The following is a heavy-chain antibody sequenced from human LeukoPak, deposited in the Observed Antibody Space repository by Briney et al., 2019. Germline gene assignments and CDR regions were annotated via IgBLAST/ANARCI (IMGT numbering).Heavy chain of an antibody. J-gene: IGHJ5*02. CDR2: IYYSGST. Sequence: SETLSLTCTVSGGSISSSSYYWGWIRQPPGKGLEWIGSIYYSGSTYYNPSLKSRVTISVDTSKNQFSLKLSSVTAADTAVYYCARALGYCTNGVCSNNWFDPWGQGTLVTVSS. V-gene: IGHV4-39*07. CDR3: ARALGYCTNGVCSNNWFDP. D-gene: IGHD2-8*01. CDR1: GGSISSSSYY.